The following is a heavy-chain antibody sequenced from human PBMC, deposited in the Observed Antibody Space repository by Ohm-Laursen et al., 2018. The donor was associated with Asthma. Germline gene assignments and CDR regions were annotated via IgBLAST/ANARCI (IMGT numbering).Heavy chain of an antibody. J-gene: IGHJ6*02. V-gene: IGHV4-4*03. D-gene: IGHD2-15*01. CDR1: GDSINSDDYY. CDR3: ARYLFPAAYGLDV. CDR2: IYHSGNT. Sequence: PGTLSLTCTVSGDSINSDDYYWSWVRQPPGKGLEWIGEIYHSGNTNYNPSLKSRVTISVDKSKNQFSLRLNSVTAADTAVYYCARYLFPAAYGLDVWGQGTTVTVSS.